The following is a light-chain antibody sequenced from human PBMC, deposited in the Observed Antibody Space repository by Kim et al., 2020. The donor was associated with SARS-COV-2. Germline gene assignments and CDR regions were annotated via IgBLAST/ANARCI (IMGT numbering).Light chain of an antibody. CDR1: RSNIGSNV. J-gene: IGLJ3*02. CDR3: AAWEDSLNGSV. Sequence: GQRVTISCSGGRSNIGSNVVNWYQQLPGTAPKLLIYSNDYRPSGVPDRFSGSKSGTSASLDISGLQSEDEADYYCAAWEDSLNGSVFGGGTQLTVL. CDR2: SND. V-gene: IGLV1-44*01.